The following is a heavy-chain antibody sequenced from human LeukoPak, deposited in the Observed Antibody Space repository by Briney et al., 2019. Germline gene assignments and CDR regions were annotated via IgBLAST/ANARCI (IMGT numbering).Heavy chain of an antibody. CDR2: ISYDGSNK. Sequence: PGGSLGLSCAASGFTFSSYGMHWVRQAPGKGLEWVAVISYDGSNKYYADSVKGRFTISRDNSKNTLYLQMNSLRAEDTAVYYCAKRLRGFGYYDSSGYAFDIWGQGTMVTVSS. CDR3: AKRLRGFGYYDSSGYAFDI. J-gene: IGHJ3*02. V-gene: IGHV3-30*18. D-gene: IGHD3-22*01. CDR1: GFTFSSYG.